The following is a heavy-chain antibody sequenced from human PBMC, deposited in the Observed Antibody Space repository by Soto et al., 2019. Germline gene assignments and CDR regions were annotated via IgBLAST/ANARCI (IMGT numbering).Heavy chain of an antibody. V-gene: IGHV4-34*01. J-gene: IGHJ6*02. Sequence: SGTLSLTCAVSGVSFSGYYWSWIRQPPGKGLEWVGEIRHSGSNNYNPSLKRRGTISVATSKKQSSLKLSSVTAADPAVYYCARFSGITIFGVGIKVVPHLYGMDVWGQGTTVTVSS. CDR3: ARFSGITIFGVGIKVVPHLYGMDV. CDR2: IRHSGSN. CDR1: GVSFSGYY. D-gene: IGHD3-3*01.